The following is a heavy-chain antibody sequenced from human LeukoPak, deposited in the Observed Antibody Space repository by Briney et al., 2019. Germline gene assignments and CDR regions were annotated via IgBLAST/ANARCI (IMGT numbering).Heavy chain of an antibody. CDR2: IYTSGST. Sequence: PSETLSLTCTVSGVSISSYYWSWLRQPPGKGLEWIGYIYTSGSTNYNPSLKSRVTISVDTSKNQFSLKLSSVTAADTAVYYCARSIAASYYFDYWGQGTLVTVSS. CDR3: ARSIAASYYFDY. CDR1: GVSISSYY. J-gene: IGHJ4*02. V-gene: IGHV4-4*09. D-gene: IGHD6-6*01.